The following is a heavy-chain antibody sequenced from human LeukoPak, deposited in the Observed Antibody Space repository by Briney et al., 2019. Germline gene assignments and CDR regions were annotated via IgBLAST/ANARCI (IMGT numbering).Heavy chain of an antibody. J-gene: IGHJ4*02. Sequence: PGGPLRLSCAASGFTFSNSGMHWVRQAPGKGLEWVAFIRSDGSNKYYAASVKGRFTISRDDSKNTLHLQMNSLRAEDAAIYYCARGGSGWDFDFWGQGTLVTVSS. CDR1: GFTFSNSG. CDR2: IRSDGSNK. V-gene: IGHV3-30*02. CDR3: ARGGSGWDFDF. D-gene: IGHD6-25*01.